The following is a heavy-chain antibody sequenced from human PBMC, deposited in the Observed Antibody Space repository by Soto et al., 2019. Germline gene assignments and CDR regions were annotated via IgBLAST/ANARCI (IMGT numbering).Heavy chain of an antibody. J-gene: IGHJ5*02. V-gene: IGHV3-73*01. CDR2: IRSKGHNYAT. Sequence: GGSLRLSCAASGFAFSGSAMYWVRQASGKGPVWVGRIRSKGHNYATEYAASVKGRFTISRDDSKNTAYLQMNSLQTEDTAVYYCTRDLFSYDYSGILWFDPWGQGTLVTVSS. CDR1: GFAFSGSA. D-gene: IGHD3-16*01. CDR3: TRDLFSYDYSGILWFDP.